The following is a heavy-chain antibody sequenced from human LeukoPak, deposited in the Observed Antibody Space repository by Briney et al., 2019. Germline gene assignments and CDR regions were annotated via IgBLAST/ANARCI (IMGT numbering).Heavy chain of an antibody. CDR3: ADLGGRGWNYGGYYFDY. CDR2: ISGSGGST. CDR1: GFAVSMKY. J-gene: IGHJ4*02. V-gene: IGHV3-23*01. D-gene: IGHD4-23*01. Sequence: PGGSLRLSCAASGFAVSMKYMSWVRQAPGKGLEWVSAISGSGGSTYYADSVKGRFTISRDNSKNTLYLQMNSLRAEDTAVYYCADLGGRGWNYGGYYFDYWGQGTLVTVSS.